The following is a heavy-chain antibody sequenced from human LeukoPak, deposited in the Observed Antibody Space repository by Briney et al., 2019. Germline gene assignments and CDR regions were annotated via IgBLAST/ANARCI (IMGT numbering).Heavy chain of an antibody. V-gene: IGHV3-64D*06. D-gene: IGHD2-2*01. CDR3: VKTEDIVVVPAAMPFDY. CDR2: XXSKGGST. Sequence: LSCSXXGVXFSSYAMHWGRQAPGEGLEYVXAXXSKGGSTYYADSVKGRFTISRDNSKNTLYLQMSSLRAEDTAVYYCVKTEDIVVVPAAMPFDYWGQGTLVTVSS. J-gene: IGHJ4*02. CDR1: GVXFSSYA.